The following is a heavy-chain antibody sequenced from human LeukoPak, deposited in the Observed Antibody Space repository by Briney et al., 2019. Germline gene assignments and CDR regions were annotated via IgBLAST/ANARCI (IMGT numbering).Heavy chain of an antibody. J-gene: IGHJ4*02. CDR1: GFTFSGYG. D-gene: IGHD3-10*01. CDR3: AKDAYYYGSGSYLGYFDY. Sequence: GGSLRLSCAASGFTFSGYGMHWVRQAPGKGLEWVAFIRYDGSNKYYADSVKGRFTISRDNSKNTLYLQMNSLRAEDTAVYYCAKDAYYYGSGSYLGYFDYWGQGTLVTVSS. V-gene: IGHV3-30*02. CDR2: IRYDGSNK.